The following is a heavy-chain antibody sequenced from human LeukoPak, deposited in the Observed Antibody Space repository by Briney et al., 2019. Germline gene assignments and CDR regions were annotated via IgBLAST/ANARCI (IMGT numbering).Heavy chain of an antibody. CDR3: AKDFIVVVPAAIGGPPDAFDI. V-gene: IGHV3-23*01. CDR2: ISGSGGST. J-gene: IGHJ3*02. Sequence: AGGSLRLSCAASGFTFSSYAMSWVRQAPGKGQEWVSAISGSGGSTYYADSVKGRFTISRDNSKNTLYLQMNSLRAEDTAVYYCAKDFIVVVPAAIGGPPDAFDIWGQGIMVTVSS. CDR1: GFTFSSYA. D-gene: IGHD2-2*01.